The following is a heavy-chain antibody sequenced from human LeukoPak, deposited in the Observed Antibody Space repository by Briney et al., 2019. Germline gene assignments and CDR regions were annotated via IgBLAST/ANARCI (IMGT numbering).Heavy chain of an antibody. Sequence: GGSLRLSCAASGFTFSSYWMSWVRQAPGKGLEWVASIKQDGSEKYYVDSVKGRFTISRDNAKNSLYLQMNSLRAEDTALYYCARAPGEGWFDPWGQGTLVTVSA. V-gene: IGHV3-7*01. CDR3: ARAPGEGWFDP. CDR2: IKQDGSEK. D-gene: IGHD4-17*01. J-gene: IGHJ5*02. CDR1: GFTFSSYW.